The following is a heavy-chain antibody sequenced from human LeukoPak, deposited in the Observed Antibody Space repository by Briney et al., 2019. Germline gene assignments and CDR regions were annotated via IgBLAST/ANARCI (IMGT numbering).Heavy chain of an antibody. V-gene: IGHV4-39*07. CDR2: IYYSGSP. J-gene: IGHJ2*01. D-gene: IGHD1-1*01. Sequence: PSDTLSLTCTVSGGSISSSSYYWGWIRQPPGKGLEWIGSIYYSGSPYHNPSLKSRDTITVDTPKTQFSLKVRSVTRADAPVFHCATTHRSGERNWNLELWGRGTLVTVSS. CDR3: ATTHRSGERNWNLEL. CDR1: GGSISSSSYY.